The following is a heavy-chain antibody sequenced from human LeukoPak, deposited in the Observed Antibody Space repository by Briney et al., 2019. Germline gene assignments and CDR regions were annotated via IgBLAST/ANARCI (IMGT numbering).Heavy chain of an antibody. V-gene: IGHV1-46*01. CDR1: GYTFTSYY. Sequence: GASVKVSCKASGYTFTSYYMHWVRQAPGQGLEWMGIINPSGGSTSYAQKFQGSVTMTRDTSTSTVYMELSSLRAEDTTVYYCARGGPNYYYYYMDFWGKGTTVTVYS. CDR3: ARGGPNYYYYYMDF. D-gene: IGHD6-25*01. CDR2: INPSGGST. J-gene: IGHJ6*03.